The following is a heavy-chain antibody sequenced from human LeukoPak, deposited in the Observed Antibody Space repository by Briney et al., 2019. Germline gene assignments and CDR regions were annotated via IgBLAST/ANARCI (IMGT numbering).Heavy chain of an antibody. J-gene: IGHJ4*02. D-gene: IGHD3-16*01. CDR3: ALRGVKQYYFDY. CDR2: IGGSGGST. CDR1: GFTFSSYS. V-gene: IGHV3-23*01. Sequence: GGSLRLSCAASGFTFSSYSMHWVRQDPGKGLEWVSAIGGSGGSTYYADSVKGRFTISRDNSKNTLYLQMNSLRAEDTAVYYCALRGVKQYYFDYWGQGTLVTVSS.